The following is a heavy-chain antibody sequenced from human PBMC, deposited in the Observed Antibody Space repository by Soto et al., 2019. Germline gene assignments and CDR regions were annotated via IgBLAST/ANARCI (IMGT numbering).Heavy chain of an antibody. CDR2: IYFDGNT. D-gene: IGHD6-6*01. V-gene: IGHV4-39*01. CDR3: VRSSIAPRLFMYPFDY. J-gene: IGHJ4*02. CDR1: GGSITSSSYY. Sequence: SETLSLTCTVSGGSITSSSYYWGWIRQPPGKGLECVGNIYFDGNTYYNPSLKSRVTISMDTSKNQVSLRLSSVTAADTAVYYCVRSSIAPRLFMYPFDYWGQGTLVTSPQ.